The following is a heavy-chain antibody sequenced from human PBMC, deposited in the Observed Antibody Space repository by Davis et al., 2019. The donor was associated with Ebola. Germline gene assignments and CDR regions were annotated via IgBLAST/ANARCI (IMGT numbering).Heavy chain of an antibody. Sequence: LSLTCAASGFTFSNYRMNWVRQAPGKGLEWVSSISRSSSSTYYADSVKGRFAISRDNAKNSLYLQMNSLRAEDTAVYYCAREACSSISCYTYYFDYWGQGTLVTVSS. CDR2: ISRSSSST. V-gene: IGHV3-21*01. CDR3: AREACSSISCYTYYFDY. D-gene: IGHD2-2*02. CDR1: GFTFSNYR. J-gene: IGHJ4*02.